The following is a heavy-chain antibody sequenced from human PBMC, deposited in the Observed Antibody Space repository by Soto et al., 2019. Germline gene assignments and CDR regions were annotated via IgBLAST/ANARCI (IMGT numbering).Heavy chain of an antibody. CDR3: ARDSSGYYGSGSYYNPLDY. CDR1: GYTFTSYG. V-gene: IGHV1-18*01. J-gene: IGHJ4*02. D-gene: IGHD3-10*01. CDR2: ISAYNGNT. Sequence: ASVKVSCKASGYTFTSYGISWVRQAPGQGLEWMGWISAYNGNTNYAQKLQGRVTMTTDTSTSTAYMEPRSLRSDDTAVYYCARDSSGYYGSGSYYNPLDYWGQGTLVTVSS.